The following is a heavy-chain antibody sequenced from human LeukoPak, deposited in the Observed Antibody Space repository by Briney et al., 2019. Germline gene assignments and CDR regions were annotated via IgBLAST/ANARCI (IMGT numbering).Heavy chain of an antibody. CDR1: GFTFCSYG. CDR2: IWYDGSNK. Sequence: GGSLRLSCAASGFTFCSYGMHWVRQAPGKGLELVAVIWYDGSNKYYADSVKGRFTISRDNSKNTLYLQMNSLRAKDTAVYYCERDYGFGELWRFDYWGQGTLVTVSS. J-gene: IGHJ4*02. V-gene: IGHV3-33*01. D-gene: IGHD3-10*01. CDR3: ERDYGFGELWRFDY.